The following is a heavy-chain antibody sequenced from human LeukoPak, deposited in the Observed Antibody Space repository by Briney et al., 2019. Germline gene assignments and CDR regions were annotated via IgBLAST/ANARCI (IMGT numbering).Heavy chain of an antibody. CDR2: IYYSGST. CDR1: GGSLSSSSYY. V-gene: IGHV4-39*01. CDR3: ARNEYYDFWSGPYYMDV. Sequence: PSETLSLTCTVSGGSLSSSSYYWGWIRQPPGKGLEWLGSIYYSGSTYYNPSLKSRVTISVDTSKNQFSLKLSSVTAADTAVYYCARNEYYDFWSGPYYMDVWGKGTTVTVSS. J-gene: IGHJ6*03. D-gene: IGHD3-3*01.